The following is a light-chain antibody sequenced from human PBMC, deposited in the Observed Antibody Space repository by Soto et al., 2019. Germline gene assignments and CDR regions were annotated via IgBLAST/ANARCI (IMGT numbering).Light chain of an antibody. CDR2: DVS. Sequence: EIIMTQSPGTLSVSPGERATLSCRAAQGVTTNFAWYQQKSGQSPRLLIYDVSIRATGVPARFSATGSETDFTLTISGLQSEDSAVYFCQQYNNWPFSFGQGTRLEIK. J-gene: IGKJ5*01. CDR1: QGVTTN. CDR3: QQYNNWPFS. V-gene: IGKV3-15*01.